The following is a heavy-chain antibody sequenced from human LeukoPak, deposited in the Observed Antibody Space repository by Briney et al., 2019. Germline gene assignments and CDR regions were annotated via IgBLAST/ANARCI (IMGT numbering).Heavy chain of an antibody. Sequence: SETLSLTCTVSGYSISSGYYWGWIRQPAGKGLEWIGRIYSSVSTTYNPSLKIRVTMSVDKSKNQFSLKLSSVTAADTAVYYCARGMGYCSGGSCPLDYWGQGTLVTVSS. D-gene: IGHD2-15*01. CDR2: IYSSVST. CDR3: ARGMGYCSGGSCPLDY. V-gene: IGHV4-38-2*02. CDR1: GYSISSGYY. J-gene: IGHJ4*02.